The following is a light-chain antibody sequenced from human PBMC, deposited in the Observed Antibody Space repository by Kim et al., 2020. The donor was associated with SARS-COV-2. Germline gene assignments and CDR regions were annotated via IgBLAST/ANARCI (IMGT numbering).Light chain of an antibody. J-gene: IGKJ1*01. CDR3: QQYYNSPWT. CDR2: GTS. CDR1: QSVSSSY. Sequence: SPGERVTLSCRASQSVSSSYLGLYQQKPGRAPRLLIYGTSSRAAGIPDRFSGSGSGTDFTLTISRLEPEDFAVYYCQQYYNSPWTFGQGTKVDIK. V-gene: IGKV3-20*01.